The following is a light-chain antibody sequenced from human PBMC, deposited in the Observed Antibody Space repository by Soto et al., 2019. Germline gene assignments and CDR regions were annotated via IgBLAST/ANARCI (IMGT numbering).Light chain of an antibody. V-gene: IGLV2-14*02. CDR2: EGS. Sequence: QSALTQPASVSGSPGQSITISCTGTSSDVGSYKFVSWYQQYPGKAPKLMIYEGSKRPSGVSDRFSGSKSGNTASLTISGLQTEDEADYYCNSYTSSSTLYVFGTGTKVTVL. J-gene: IGLJ1*01. CDR3: NSYTSSSTLYV. CDR1: SSDVGSYKF.